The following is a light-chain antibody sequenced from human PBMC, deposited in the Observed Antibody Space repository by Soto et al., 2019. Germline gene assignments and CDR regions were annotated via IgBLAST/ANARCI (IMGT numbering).Light chain of an antibody. J-gene: IGLJ1*01. CDR3: GSWDSSLSAYV. Sequence: QSALTQPASVSGSPGQSITISCTGISSNIGGNSVSWYQQLPGTAPKLLIYDDNKRPSGIPDRFSGSKSGTSATLGITGFQTGDEADYYCGSWDSSLSAYVFGTGTKLTVL. CDR1: SSNIGGNS. CDR2: DDN. V-gene: IGLV1-51*01.